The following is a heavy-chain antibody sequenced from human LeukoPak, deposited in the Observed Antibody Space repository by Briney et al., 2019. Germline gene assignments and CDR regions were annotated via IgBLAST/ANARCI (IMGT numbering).Heavy chain of an antibody. D-gene: IGHD2-15*01. CDR2: ISGSGGST. J-gene: IGHJ1*01. V-gene: IGHV3-23*01. CDR3: AKDDSLLPPEYSQH. Sequence: GGSLRLSCAASGFTFSSYAMSWVRQAPGKGLEWVSAISGSGGSTYYADSVKGRFTISRDNSKNTLYLQMNSLRAEDTAGYYSAKDDSLLPPEYSQHCGQGTLVTVSS. CDR1: GFTFSSYA.